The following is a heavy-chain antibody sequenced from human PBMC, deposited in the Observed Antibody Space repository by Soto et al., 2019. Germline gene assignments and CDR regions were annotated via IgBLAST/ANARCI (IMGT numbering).Heavy chain of an antibody. CDR3: ARGKYCSSTSCYLGSGRGNYYYYYYMDV. CDR2: INHSGST. V-gene: IGHV4-34*01. J-gene: IGHJ6*03. D-gene: IGHD2-2*01. Sequence: SETLSLTCAVYGGSFSGCYWSWIRQPPGKGLEWIGEINHSGSTNYNPSLKSRVTISVDTSKNQFSLKLSSVTAADTAVYYCARGKYCSSTSCYLGSGRGNYYYYYYMDVWGKGTTVTVSS. CDR1: GGSFSGCY.